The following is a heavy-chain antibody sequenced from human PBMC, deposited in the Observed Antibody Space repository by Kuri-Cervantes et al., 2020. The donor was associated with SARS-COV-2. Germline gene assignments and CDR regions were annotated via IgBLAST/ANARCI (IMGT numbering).Heavy chain of an antibody. Sequence: GSLRLSCAVSGYSISSSYYWGWIRQPPGKGLEWIGYIYYSRSTNYNPSLKSRVTMSVDTSKNQFSLKLSSVTAADTAVYYCARRGDIVVVPAGAFDIWGQGTMVTVSS. D-gene: IGHD2-2*01. CDR2: IYYSRST. CDR1: GYSISSSYY. V-gene: IGHV4-38-2*01. CDR3: ARRGDIVVVPAGAFDI. J-gene: IGHJ3*02.